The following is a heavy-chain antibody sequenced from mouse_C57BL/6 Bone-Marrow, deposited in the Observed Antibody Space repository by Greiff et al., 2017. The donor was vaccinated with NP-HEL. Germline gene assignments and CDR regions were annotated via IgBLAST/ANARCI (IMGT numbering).Heavy chain of an antibody. CDR2: IDPSDSYT. CDR1: GYTFTTYW. V-gene: IGHV1-50*01. Sequence: QVQLQQPGAELVTPGASAKLSCKASGYTFTTYWMQWVKQRPGQGLEWIGEIDPSDSYTNYNQKFKGKATLTVDTSSSTANMQLSSLTSEDSAVYYCARKAYYGRSYEFAYWGQGTLVTVSA. J-gene: IGHJ3*01. D-gene: IGHD1-1*01. CDR3: ARKAYYGRSYEFAY.